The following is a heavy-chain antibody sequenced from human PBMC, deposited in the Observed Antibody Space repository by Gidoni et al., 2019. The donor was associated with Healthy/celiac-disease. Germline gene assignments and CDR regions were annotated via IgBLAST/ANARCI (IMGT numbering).Heavy chain of an antibody. V-gene: IGHV4-39*01. CDR1: GGSISSSSYY. D-gene: IGHD1-26*01. Sequence: QLQLQESGPGLVKPSETLSLTCTVSGGSISSSSYYWGWIRQPPGKGLEWIGSIYYIGRTYYNPSLKSRVTISVDTSKNQFSLKLSSVTAADTAVYYCARHVSGGGATHDYWGQGTLVTVSS. J-gene: IGHJ4*02. CDR2: IYYIGRT. CDR3: ARHVSGGGATHDY.